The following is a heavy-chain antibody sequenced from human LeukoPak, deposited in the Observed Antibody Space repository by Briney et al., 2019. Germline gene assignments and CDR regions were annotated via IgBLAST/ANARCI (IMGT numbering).Heavy chain of an antibody. J-gene: IGHJ6*03. D-gene: IGHD6-13*01. Sequence: PGGSLRLSCAAYGFTVSSNYMSWVRQATGKGVEWVSVIYSGGRTYYEDSVKGRFTISRDNSKNTLYLQMNSLRAEDTAVYYCARGQVAAADAGALYYYYYMYVWGKGTTVTVSS. CDR2: IYSGGRT. CDR3: ARGQVAAADAGALYYYYYMYV. V-gene: IGHV3-66*02. CDR1: GFTVSSNY.